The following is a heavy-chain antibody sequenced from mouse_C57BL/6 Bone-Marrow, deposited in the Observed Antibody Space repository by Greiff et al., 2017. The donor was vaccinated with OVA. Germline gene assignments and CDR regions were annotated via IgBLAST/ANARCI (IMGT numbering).Heavy chain of an antibody. V-gene: IGHV1-50*01. CDR2: IDPSDSYT. Sequence: VQLQQPGAELVKPGASVKLSCKASGYTFTSYWMQWVKQRPGQGLEWIGEIDPSDSYTNYNQKFKGTATLTVDTSSSTAYMQLSSLTSEDSAVYYCARKYYGGNFAYWGQGTLVTVSA. J-gene: IGHJ3*01. CDR3: ARKYYGGNFAY. CDR1: GYTFTSYW. D-gene: IGHD1-1*01.